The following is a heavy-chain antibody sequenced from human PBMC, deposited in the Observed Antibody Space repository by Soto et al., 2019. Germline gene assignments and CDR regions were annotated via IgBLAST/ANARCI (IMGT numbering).Heavy chain of an antibody. V-gene: IGHV1-18*01. Sequence: ASVKVSCKASGYTFTSYGISWVRQAPGQGLEWMGWISAYNGNTNYAQKFQGRVTMTKDTSTSTVYMELTSLTSEDTAVYYCARDHSWHDLLWWFDPWGQGNLVTVT. CDR2: ISAYNGNT. CDR1: GYTFTSYG. CDR3: ARDHSWHDLLWWFDP. D-gene: IGHD1-1*01. J-gene: IGHJ5*02.